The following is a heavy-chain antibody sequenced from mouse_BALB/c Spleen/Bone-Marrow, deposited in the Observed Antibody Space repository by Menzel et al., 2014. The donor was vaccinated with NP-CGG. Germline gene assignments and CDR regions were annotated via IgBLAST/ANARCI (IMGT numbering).Heavy chain of an antibody. V-gene: IGHV1-54*01. Sequence: SGAELVRPGTSVKASCKASGYAFTNYLIEWVKQRPGQGLEWIGVINPGSGGTNYNEKFKGMATLTADKSSSTAYMQLSSLTSDDSAVYFCARWDYAMDYWGQGTSVTVSS. J-gene: IGHJ4*01. CDR2: INPGSGGT. CDR1: GYAFTNYL. CDR3: ARWDYAMDY.